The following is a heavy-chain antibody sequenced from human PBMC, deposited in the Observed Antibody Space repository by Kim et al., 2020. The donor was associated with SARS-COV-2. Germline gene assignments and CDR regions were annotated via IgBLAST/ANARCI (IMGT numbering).Heavy chain of an antibody. CDR3: AKDDYDYIWGANFDY. Sequence: DAVKGPFTKSKDNTKITLYLQMNSLRAEDTAVYYCAKDDYDYIWGANFDYWGQGTLVTVSS. J-gene: IGHJ4*02. V-gene: IGHV3-23*01. D-gene: IGHD3-16*01.